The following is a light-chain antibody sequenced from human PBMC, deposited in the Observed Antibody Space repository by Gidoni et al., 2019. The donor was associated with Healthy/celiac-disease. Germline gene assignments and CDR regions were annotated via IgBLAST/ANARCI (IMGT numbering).Light chain of an antibody. V-gene: IGKV4-1*01. CDR3: QQYYSTLYT. J-gene: IGKJ2*01. Sequence: DIVMTQSPDSLAVSLGERATINCKSSQSVLYSSNNKNYLAWYQQKPGQPPKLLIYWASTRESGVPDRFSGSGSGTDFTLTISSLRPEDVAVYYCQQYYSTLYTFGQGTKLEIK. CDR2: WAS. CDR1: QSVLYSSNNKNY.